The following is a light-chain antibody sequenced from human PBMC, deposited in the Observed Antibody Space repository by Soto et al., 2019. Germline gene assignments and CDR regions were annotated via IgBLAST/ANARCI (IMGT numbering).Light chain of an antibody. J-gene: IGKJ1*01. CDR3: MQGTLGPWT. Sequence: EVVMTQSPLSLPVTLGQPASISCRSSQSLVDSGGNTYFNWYHQRPGQSPRRLIYQVSNRDAGVTARVSGSGSDTDFTLKISRVEAEDVGVYYRMQGTLGPWTFGQGTKVEIK. CDR1: QSLVDSGGNTY. CDR2: QVS. V-gene: IGKV2-30*01.